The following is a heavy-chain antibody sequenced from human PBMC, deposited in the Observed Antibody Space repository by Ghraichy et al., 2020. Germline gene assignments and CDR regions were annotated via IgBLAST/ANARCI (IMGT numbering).Heavy chain of an antibody. CDR3: AATGSGSYSRFDP. D-gene: IGHD3-10*01. J-gene: IGHJ5*02. CDR2: ISGSGGST. Sequence: LSLTCAASGFTFSSYAMSWVRQAPGKGLEWVSAISGSGGSTYYADSVKGRFTISRDNSKNTLYLQMNSLRAEDTAVYYCAATGSGSYSRFDPWGQGTLVTVSS. CDR1: GFTFSSYA. V-gene: IGHV3-23*01.